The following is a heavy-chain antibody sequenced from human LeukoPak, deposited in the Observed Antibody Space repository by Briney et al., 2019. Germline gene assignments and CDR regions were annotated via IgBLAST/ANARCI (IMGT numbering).Heavy chain of an antibody. D-gene: IGHD3-22*01. CDR2: ILTNGDT. CDR3: AKDSSSYDWGYMDV. J-gene: IGHJ6*03. Sequence: AGGSLRLSCAASGFAFSSFDILWVRQSPRKGLEWVARILTNGDTDYGASVEGRFTISRENAKNTLYLEMNSLRAENTAVYYCAKDSSSYDWGYMDVWGKGTTVTISS. V-gene: IGHV3-13*01. CDR1: GFAFSSFD.